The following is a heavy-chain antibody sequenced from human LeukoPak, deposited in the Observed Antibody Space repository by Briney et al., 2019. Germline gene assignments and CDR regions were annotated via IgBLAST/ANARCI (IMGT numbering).Heavy chain of an antibody. CDR2: IYYSGST. J-gene: IGHJ4*02. CDR1: GGSISSGGYY. Sequence: SQTLSLTCTVSGGSISSGGYYWSWIRQHPGKGLEWIGYIYYSGSTYYNPSPKSRVTISVDTSKNQFSLKLSSVTAADTAVYYCARRGYYDSSGYYYDRSFDYWGQGTLVTVSS. V-gene: IGHV4-31*03. CDR3: ARRGYYDSSGYYYDRSFDY. D-gene: IGHD3-22*01.